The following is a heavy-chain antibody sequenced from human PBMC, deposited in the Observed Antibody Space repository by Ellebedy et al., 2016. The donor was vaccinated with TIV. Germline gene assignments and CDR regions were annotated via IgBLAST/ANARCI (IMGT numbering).Heavy chain of an antibody. Sequence: PGGSLRLSCAASGFTLSVFSMSWVRQAPGQGLEWVADIKPDGSERNYVDAVKGRFIVSRDNAENSLYLQMNNLRVDDTAVYFCARGRLGLDYWGQGALVTVSS. D-gene: IGHD3-16*01. CDR3: ARGRLGLDY. J-gene: IGHJ4*02. CDR2: IKPDGSER. CDR1: GFTLSVFS. V-gene: IGHV3-7*01.